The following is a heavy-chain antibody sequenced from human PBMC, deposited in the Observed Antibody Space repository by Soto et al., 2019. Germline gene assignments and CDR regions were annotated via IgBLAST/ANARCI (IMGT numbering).Heavy chain of an antibody. J-gene: IGHJ4*02. D-gene: IGHD4-17*01. CDR1: GGSISSGGYY. Sequence: SETLSLTCTVSGGSISSGGYYWSWIRQHPGKGLEWIGYIYYSGSTYYNPSLKSRVTISVDTSKNQFSLKLSSVTAADTSVYYCARDKNGDYYFDYWGQGTLVTVSS. V-gene: IGHV4-31*03. CDR2: IYYSGST. CDR3: ARDKNGDYYFDY.